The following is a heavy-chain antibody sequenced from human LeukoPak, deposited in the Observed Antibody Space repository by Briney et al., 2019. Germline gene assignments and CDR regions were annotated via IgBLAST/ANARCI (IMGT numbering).Heavy chain of an antibody. CDR3: ASPWGSGYYFDAFDI. D-gene: IGHD3-22*01. J-gene: IGHJ3*02. CDR1: GGTFSIYA. CDR2: IIPIFGTA. V-gene: IGHV1-69*05. Sequence: ASVKVSCKASGGTFSIYAISWVRQAPGQGLEWMGRIIPIFGTANYAQKFQGRVTITTDESTSAAYMELSSLRSEDTAVYYCASPWGSGYYFDAFDIWGQGTMVTVSS.